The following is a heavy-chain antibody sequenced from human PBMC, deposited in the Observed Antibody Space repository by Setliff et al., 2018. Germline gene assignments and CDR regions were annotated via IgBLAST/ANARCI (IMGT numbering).Heavy chain of an antibody. CDR2: ISPKSGGT. CDR3: ARGGATLTSYDY. D-gene: IGHD4-4*01. J-gene: IGHJ4*02. V-gene: IGHV1-2*02. CDR1: GYIFNDFY. Sequence: ASVKVSCKASGYIFNDFYIHWVRQAPGQGLEWMGWISPKSGGTNYGQKFQGRVTMTRDTSISTVYMELSRLRSDDTAVYYCARGGATLTSYDYWGQGTLVTVSS.